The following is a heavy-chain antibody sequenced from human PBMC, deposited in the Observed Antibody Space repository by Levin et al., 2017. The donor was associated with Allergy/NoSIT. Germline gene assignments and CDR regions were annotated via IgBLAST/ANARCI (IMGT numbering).Heavy chain of an antibody. V-gene: IGHV3-74*01. CDR3: SRDLIGADDY. CDR2: TNEDENVK. J-gene: IGHJ4*02. Sequence: GGSLRLSCAASGFTFSRSWMHWVRQAPGKGLEWVSRTNEDENVKNYADSVKGRFTISRDNVKNMLYLQMNSLRVEDTAMYYCSRDLIGADDYWGQGTLVTVST. CDR1: GFTFSRSW.